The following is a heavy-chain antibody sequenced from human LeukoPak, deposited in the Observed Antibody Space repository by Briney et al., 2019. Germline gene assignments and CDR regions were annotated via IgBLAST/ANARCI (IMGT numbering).Heavy chain of an antibody. D-gene: IGHD3-10*01. CDR2: INHSGST. CDR1: GGSFSGYY. CDR3: ARGLYYGLGSQFNWFDP. V-gene: IGHV4-34*01. Sequence: SETLSLTCAVYGGSFSGYYWSWIRQPPGKGLEWIGEINHSGSTNYNPSLKSRVTISVDTSKNQFSLKLSSVTAADTAVYYCARGLYYGLGSQFNWFDPWGQGTLVTVSS. J-gene: IGHJ5*02.